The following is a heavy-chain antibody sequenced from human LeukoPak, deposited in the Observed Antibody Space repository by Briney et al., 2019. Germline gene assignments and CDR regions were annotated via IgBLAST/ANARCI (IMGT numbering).Heavy chain of an antibody. V-gene: IGHV1-2*02. D-gene: IGHD3-10*01. J-gene: IGHJ4*02. CDR2: INPNNGDT. CDR1: GYTFTGYY. Sequence: ASVKVSCKASGYTFTGYYMHWVRQAPGQGLEWMGWINPNNGDTNYAQKFQGRVTMTRDTSITTAYMELSRLRSDDTAVYYCASGSTMVRGVIIGPPPDYFDYWGQGTLVTVSS. CDR3: ASGSTMVRGVIIGPPPDYFDY.